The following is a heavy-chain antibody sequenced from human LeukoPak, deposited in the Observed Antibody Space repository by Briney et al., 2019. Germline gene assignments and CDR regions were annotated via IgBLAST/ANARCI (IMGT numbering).Heavy chain of an antibody. Sequence: GASVKLSCKASGYTFTSYGISWLRQAPGQGLEWMGWISAYNGNTNYAQKLQGRVTMTTDTSTSTAYMELRSLRSDDTAVYYCASSSDSVKIFDYWGQGTLVTVSS. V-gene: IGHV1-18*01. CDR1: GYTFTSYG. CDR2: ISAYNGNT. D-gene: IGHD2-21*02. CDR3: ASSSDSVKIFDY. J-gene: IGHJ4*02.